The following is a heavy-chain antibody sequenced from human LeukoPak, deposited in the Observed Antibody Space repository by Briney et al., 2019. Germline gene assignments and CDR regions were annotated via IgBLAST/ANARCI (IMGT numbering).Heavy chain of an antibody. CDR1: GFTFSSYG. D-gene: IGHD2-2*02. Sequence: GGSLRLSCAASGFTFSSYGMHWLRQAPGKGLEWVAFIRFDGSNKYYADSVKGRSTISRDNSKNTLYLQMNSLRAEDTAVYYCAKDSYTSPDYWGQGTLVTVSS. J-gene: IGHJ4*02. CDR3: AKDSYTSPDY. V-gene: IGHV3-30*02. CDR2: IRFDGSNK.